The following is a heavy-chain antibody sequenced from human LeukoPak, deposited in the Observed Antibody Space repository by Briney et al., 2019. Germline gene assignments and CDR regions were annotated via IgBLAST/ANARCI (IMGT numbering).Heavy chain of an antibody. J-gene: IGHJ4*02. D-gene: IGHD3-16*01. CDR2: INWRGDTT. V-gene: IGHV3-20*04. CDR1: GFKYTDYA. Sequence: PGGSLRLSCVPSGFKYTDYAMTWVRQAPGEGLEWVSGINWRGDTTAYADSVKGRFTISRDNAKNSLYLQMNSLTDEDTALYYCARDYNDHTNSLIDYWGQGTLVTVSS. CDR3: ARDYNDHTNSLIDY.